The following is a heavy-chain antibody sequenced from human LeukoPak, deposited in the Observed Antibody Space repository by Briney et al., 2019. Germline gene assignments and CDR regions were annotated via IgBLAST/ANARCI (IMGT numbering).Heavy chain of an antibody. CDR2: IIPIFGTA. CDR3: ASPRSSTSLGDFDY. CDR1: GGTFSSYA. Sequence: GASVNVSCKASGGTFSSYAIRWVRQAPGQGLEWMGGIIPIFGTANYAQKFQGRVTITTDESTSTAYMELSSLRSEDTAVYYCASPRSSTSLGDFDYWGQGTLVTVSS. V-gene: IGHV1-69*05. J-gene: IGHJ4*02. D-gene: IGHD2-2*01.